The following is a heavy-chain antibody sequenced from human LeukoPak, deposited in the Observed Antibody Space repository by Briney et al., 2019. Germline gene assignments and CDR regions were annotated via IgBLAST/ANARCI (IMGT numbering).Heavy chain of an antibody. CDR1: GFTFSSYA. D-gene: IGHD3-10*01. J-gene: IGHJ4*02. Sequence: PGGSLRLSCAASGFTFSSYAMSWVRQAPGKGLEWVSAISGSGGNTYYADSVKGRFTISRDNSKNTLYLQMNSLRAEDTAVYYCAKALLWFGGHYFDYWGQGTLVTVSS. V-gene: IGHV3-23*01. CDR2: ISGSGGNT. CDR3: AKALLWFGGHYFDY.